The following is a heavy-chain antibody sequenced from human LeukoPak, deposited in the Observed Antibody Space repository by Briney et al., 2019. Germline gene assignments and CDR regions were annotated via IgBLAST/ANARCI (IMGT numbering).Heavy chain of an antibody. D-gene: IGHD2-2*01. J-gene: IGHJ4*02. CDR3: ARGLQLLACYDY. CDR1: GFTVSSNY. CDR2: IYSGGST. V-gene: IGHV3-66*02. Sequence: PGGSLRLSCAASGFTVSSNYMSWVRQAPGRGLEWVSVIYSGGSTYYADSVKGRFTISRDNSKNTLYLQMNSLRAEDTAVYYCARGLQLLACYDYWGQGTLVTVSS.